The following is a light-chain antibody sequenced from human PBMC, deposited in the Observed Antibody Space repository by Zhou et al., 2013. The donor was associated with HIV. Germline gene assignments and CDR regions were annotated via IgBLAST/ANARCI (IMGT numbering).Light chain of an antibody. CDR2: DVS. Sequence: QSAPTQPASVSGSPGQSITISCTGTSSDVGGYNYVSWYQQHPGEAPKLMIYDVSNRPSGVSTRFSGSKSGNTASLTISGLQAEDEADYYCSSYTTTSTRVFGGGTKLTVL. J-gene: IGLJ2*01. CDR1: SSDVGGYNY. CDR3: SSYTTTSTRV. V-gene: IGLV2-14*03.